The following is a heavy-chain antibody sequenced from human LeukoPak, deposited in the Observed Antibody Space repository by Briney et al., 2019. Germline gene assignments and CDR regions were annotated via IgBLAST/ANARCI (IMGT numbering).Heavy chain of an antibody. CDR3: AKDYDYGRYFDY. D-gene: IGHD4-17*01. J-gene: IGHJ4*02. CDR2: ISGSGGST. Sequence: GGSLRLSCAASGFTFSSYAMSWVRQAPGKGLEWVSAISGSGGSTYYADSVEGRFTISRDNSKNTLYLQMNSLRAEDTAVYYCAKDYDYGRYFDYWGQGTLVTVSS. V-gene: IGHV3-23*01. CDR1: GFTFSSYA.